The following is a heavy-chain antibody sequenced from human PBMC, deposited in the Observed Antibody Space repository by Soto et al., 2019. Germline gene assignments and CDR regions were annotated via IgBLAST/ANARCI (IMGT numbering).Heavy chain of an antibody. CDR2: MNPNSSNT. V-gene: IGHV1-8*01. CDR3: ARARSGTPDY. CDR1: GYTFTSYD. J-gene: IGHJ4*02. Sequence: QVQLVQSGAEVKKPGASVKVSCKASGYTFTSYDINWVRQATGQGLEWMGWMNPNSSNTGSAQKCQGRVTMTRNTFISTAYMELSSLRSEDTALYYWARARSGTPDYWGQVILVTFSS. D-gene: IGHD1-7*01.